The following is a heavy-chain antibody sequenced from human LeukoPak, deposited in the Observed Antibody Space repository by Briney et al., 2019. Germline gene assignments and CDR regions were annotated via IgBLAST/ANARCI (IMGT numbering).Heavy chain of an antibody. CDR2: IYSGGST. Sequence: GGSLRLSCAASGFTVSSNYMSWVRQAPGKGLEWVSVIYSGGSTYYADSVKGRFTISRDNSKNTLYLQMNSLRAEDTAVYYCARDLGGITRGFFDIWGQGTMVTVSS. V-gene: IGHV3-53*01. J-gene: IGHJ3*02. CDR1: GFTVSSNY. CDR3: ARDLGGITRGFFDI. D-gene: IGHD3-10*01.